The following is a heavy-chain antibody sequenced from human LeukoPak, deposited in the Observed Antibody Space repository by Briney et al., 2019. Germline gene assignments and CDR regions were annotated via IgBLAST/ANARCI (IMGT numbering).Heavy chain of an antibody. D-gene: IGHD5-18*01. CDR2: ISYDGNNK. Sequence: GGSLRLSCAASGFTFSNYAIHWVRQAPGKGLKWVAVISYDGNNKYYADSVKGRFTISRDNSKNTLYLQMNSLRAEDTAVYYCARPQGGRQLWLHFDYWGQGTLVTVSS. V-gene: IGHV3-30-3*01. CDR1: GFTFSNYA. J-gene: IGHJ4*02. CDR3: ARPQGGRQLWLHFDY.